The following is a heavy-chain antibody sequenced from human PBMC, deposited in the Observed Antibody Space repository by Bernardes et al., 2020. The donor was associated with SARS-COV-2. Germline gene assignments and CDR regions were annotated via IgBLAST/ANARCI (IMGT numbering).Heavy chain of an antibody. Sequence: GGSLRLSCAASGFTFSSFWMSWVRQAPGKGLEWVANIQHVGGGEFFLDSVKGRFTISRDNAKNSVYLQMNSLRADDTAVYYCARVVVPAAVDWFDTWGQGTLVTVSS. CDR3: ARVVVPAAVDWFDT. CDR1: GFTFSSFW. CDR2: IQHVGGGE. V-gene: IGHV3-7*04. D-gene: IGHD2-2*01. J-gene: IGHJ5*02.